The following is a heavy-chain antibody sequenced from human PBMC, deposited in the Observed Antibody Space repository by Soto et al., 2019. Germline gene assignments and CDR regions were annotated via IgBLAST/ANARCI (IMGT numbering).Heavy chain of an antibody. D-gene: IGHD3-9*01. CDR3: ARGRVDWLDY. CDR1: GYTFTSYD. Sequence: QVQLVQSGAEVKKPGASVKVSCKASGYTFTSYDINWVRQATGQGLEWMGWMNPNSGNTGYAQKFQRRVPRIRHTAISTAYMELSSLRSEDTAVYYCARGRVDWLDYWGQGPLVTVSS. J-gene: IGHJ4*02. CDR2: MNPNSGNT. V-gene: IGHV1-8*01.